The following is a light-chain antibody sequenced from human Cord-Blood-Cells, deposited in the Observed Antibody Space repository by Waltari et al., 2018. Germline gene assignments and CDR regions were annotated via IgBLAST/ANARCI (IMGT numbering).Light chain of an antibody. V-gene: IGKV1-39*01. CDR1: QSISSY. J-gene: IGKJ2*01. CDR3: QQSYSTLMYT. CDR2: AAS. Sequence: DRQMTQSHSSLSASVGDRVTITCRASQSISSYLNWYQQKPGKAPKLLIYAASSLQSGVPSRFGGSGSGTDFTLTISSLQPEDFATYYCQQSYSTLMYTFGQGTKLEIK.